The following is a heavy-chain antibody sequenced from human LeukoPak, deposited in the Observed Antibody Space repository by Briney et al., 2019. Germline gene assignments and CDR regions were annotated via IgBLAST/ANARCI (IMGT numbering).Heavy chain of an antibody. D-gene: IGHD3-22*01. CDR1: GGSISGHY. CDR3: ATDSGGYTEAFDI. Sequence: SETLSLTCTVSGGSISGHYWSWIRLPPGKGLEWIGYIYYNGNTYYHPSLKSRLTISLDTSKNQFSLNLSSVTAADTAVYFCATDSGGYTEAFDIWGQGTMVAVSS. CDR2: IYYNGNT. V-gene: IGHV4-59*11. J-gene: IGHJ3*02.